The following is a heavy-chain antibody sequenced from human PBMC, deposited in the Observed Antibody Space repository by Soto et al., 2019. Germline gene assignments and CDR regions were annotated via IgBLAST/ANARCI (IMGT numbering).Heavy chain of an antibody. D-gene: IGHD3-3*01. CDR2: IWYDGSNK. Sequence: QVQLVESGGGVVQPGRSLRLSCAASGFTFSSYGMHWVRQAPGKGLEWVAVIWYDGSNKYYADSVKGRFTISRDNSKNTLYLQMNSLRAEDTAVYYCARGSYDFWSGYPAGYYYYGMDVWGQGTTVTVSS. CDR3: ARGSYDFWSGYPAGYYYYGMDV. J-gene: IGHJ6*02. CDR1: GFTFSSYG. V-gene: IGHV3-33*01.